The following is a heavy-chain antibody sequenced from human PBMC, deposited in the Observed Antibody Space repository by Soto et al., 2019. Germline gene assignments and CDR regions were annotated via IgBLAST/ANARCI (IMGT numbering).Heavy chain of an antibody. CDR1: GYTFTGYY. D-gene: IGHD1-26*01. CDR3: ARGRAVGADRNTTHPLDY. CDR2: INPNSGGT. J-gene: IGHJ4*02. V-gene: IGHV1-2*04. Sequence: GASVKVSCKASGYTFTGYYMHWVRQAPGQGLEWMGWINPNSGGTNYAQKFQGWVTMTRDTSISTAYMELSRLRSDDTAVYYCARGRAVGADRNTTHPLDYWGQGTLFTVSS.